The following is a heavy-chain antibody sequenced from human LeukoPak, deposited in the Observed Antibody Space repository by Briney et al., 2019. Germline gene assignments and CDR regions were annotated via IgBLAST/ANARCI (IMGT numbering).Heavy chain of an antibody. Sequence: SETLSLTCTVSGGSISSYYWSWIRQPPGKGLEWIGYIYYSGSTNYNPSLKSRVTISVDTSKNQFSLKLSSVTAADTAVYYCARVGLPPYCRGGSCYSGAFDIWGQGTMVTVSS. D-gene: IGHD2-15*01. CDR3: ARVGLPPYCRGGSCYSGAFDI. CDR1: GGSISSYY. CDR2: IYYSGST. V-gene: IGHV4-59*01. J-gene: IGHJ3*02.